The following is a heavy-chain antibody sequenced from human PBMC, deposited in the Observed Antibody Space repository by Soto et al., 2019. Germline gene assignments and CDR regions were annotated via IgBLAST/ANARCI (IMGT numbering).Heavy chain of an antibody. CDR3: ATYGSGTYKPTPFDS. CDR1: GGSISSGGYY. Sequence: QVQLQESGPGLVKPSQTLSLTCTVSGGSISSGGYYWSWIRQHPGKGLEWLGYIYYSGSTYYNPSLKSRVTMSVDTSKNQFSLKLSSVTAEDTAGYYWATYGSGTYKPTPFDSWGQGTLVTVSS. D-gene: IGHD3-10*01. CDR2: IYYSGST. J-gene: IGHJ4*02. V-gene: IGHV4-31*03.